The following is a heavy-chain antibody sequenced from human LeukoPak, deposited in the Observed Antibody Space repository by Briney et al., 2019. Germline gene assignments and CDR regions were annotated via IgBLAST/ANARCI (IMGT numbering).Heavy chain of an antibody. Sequence: GGSLRLSCAASGFTFSSYAMHWVRQAPGKGLEGVAVISYDGSNKYYADSVKGRFTISRANSKNTLYLQMNSRRAEDTAVYYCARVGWELEIKDFVYWGQGTLVTASS. D-gene: IGHD3-10*01. V-gene: IGHV3-30*01. J-gene: IGHJ4*02. CDR2: ISYDGSNK. CDR3: ARVGWELEIKDFVY. CDR1: GFTFSSYA.